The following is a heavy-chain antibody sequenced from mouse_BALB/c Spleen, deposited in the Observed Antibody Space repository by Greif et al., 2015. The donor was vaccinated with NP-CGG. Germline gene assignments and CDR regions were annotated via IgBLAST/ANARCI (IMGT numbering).Heavy chain of an antibody. D-gene: IGHD1-1*01. Sequence: VQLQQSGPSLVKPSQTLSLTCSVTGDSITSGYWNWIRKFPGNKLEYMGYVSYSGSTYYNPSLKSRISITRDTSTNXYYRQVNSVTTEDTATECCDYGSSDWYFDVWGAGTTVTVSS. CDR1: GDSITSGY. V-gene: IGHV3-8*02. J-gene: IGHJ1*01. CDR3: DYGSSDWYFDV. CDR2: VSYSGST.